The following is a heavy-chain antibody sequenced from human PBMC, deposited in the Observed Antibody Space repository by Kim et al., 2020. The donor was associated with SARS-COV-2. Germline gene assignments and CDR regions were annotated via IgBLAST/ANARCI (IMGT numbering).Heavy chain of an antibody. CDR1: GFTFSDSA. Sequence: GGSLRLSCVASGFTFSDSAMNWVRQAPGKGLEWVSSITPSAGTIFYDDSVKGRLITSTDNATKSPYYLMNGLRPEDTAAVYCAKSSPRATVTKYF. CDR2: ITPSAGTI. D-gene: IGHD4-4*01. J-gene: IGHJ2*01. CDR3: AKSSPRATVTKYF. V-gene: IGHV3-48*01.